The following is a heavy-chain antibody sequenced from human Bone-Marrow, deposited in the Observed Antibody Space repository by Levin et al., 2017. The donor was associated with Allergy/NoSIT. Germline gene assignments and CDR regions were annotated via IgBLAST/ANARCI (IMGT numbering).Heavy chain of an antibody. Sequence: PGESLKISCAASGFTFSSYAMSWVRQAPGKGLEWVSAISGSGGSTYYADSVKGRFTISRDNSKNTLYLQMNSLRAEDTAVYYCAKDPITADIVATGWRKTPHVYDYDGGHYGMDVWGQGTTVTVSS. CDR2: ISGSGGST. J-gene: IGHJ6*02. CDR3: AKDPITADIVATGWRKTPHVYDYDGGHYGMDV. CDR1: GFTFSSYA. D-gene: IGHD5-12*01. V-gene: IGHV3-23*01.